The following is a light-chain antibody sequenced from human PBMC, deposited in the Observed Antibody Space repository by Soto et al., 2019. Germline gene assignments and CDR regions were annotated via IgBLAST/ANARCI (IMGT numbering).Light chain of an antibody. CDR1: HGVSSSY. V-gene: IGKV3-20*01. CDR2: GAS. J-gene: IGKJ4*01. CDR3: QHYRTA. Sequence: EIVLPQSPGTLSLSPGERATLSCRASHGVSSSYLAWYQQKPGQPPRLLIYGASSRATGIPDRFSGSGSGTDFTLTITILEPEDFAVYYCQHYRTAFGGGTKVESK.